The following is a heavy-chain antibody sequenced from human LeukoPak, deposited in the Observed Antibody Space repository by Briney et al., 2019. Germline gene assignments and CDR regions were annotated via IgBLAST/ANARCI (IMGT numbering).Heavy chain of an antibody. CDR2: IIPIFGTA. D-gene: IGHD2-2*02. CDR3: ARAKGLSFVEQAAIFEGYDY. J-gene: IGHJ4*02. CDR1: GGTFSSYA. Sequence: ASVKVSCKASGGTFSSYAISWVRQAPGQGLEWMGGIIPIFGTANYAQKFQGRVTITTDESTSPAYMELSSLRAVETAVYFCARAKGLSFVEQAAIFEGYDYGGQGPLAPVPP. V-gene: IGHV1-69*05.